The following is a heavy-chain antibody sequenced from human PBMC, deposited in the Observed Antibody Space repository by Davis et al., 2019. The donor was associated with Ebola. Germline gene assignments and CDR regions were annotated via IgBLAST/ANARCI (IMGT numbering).Heavy chain of an antibody. CDR2: IRYDGSNK. D-gene: IGHD4-17*01. CDR3: ARVDGDYYYGMDV. J-gene: IGHJ6*02. Sequence: GGSLRLSCAASGFTFSSYGMHWVRQAPGKGLEWVAVIRYDGSNKYYADSVKGRFTISRDNSKNTLYLQMNSLRAEDTAVYYCARVDGDYYYGMDVWGQGTTVTVSS. V-gene: IGHV3-33*01. CDR1: GFTFSSYG.